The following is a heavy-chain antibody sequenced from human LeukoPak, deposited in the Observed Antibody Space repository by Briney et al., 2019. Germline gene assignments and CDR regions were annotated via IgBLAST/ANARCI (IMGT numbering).Heavy chain of an antibody. CDR3: TRVPTGSYFGGIDY. V-gene: IGHV3-49*03. Sequence: GGSLRLSCTASGFTFGDYAMSWFRQAPGKGLEWVGFIRSKAYGGTTEYAASVKGRFTISRDDSKSIAYLQMNSLKTDDTAMYYCTRVPTGSYFGGIDYWGRGTLVTVSS. J-gene: IGHJ4*02. CDR1: GFTFGDYA. CDR2: IRSKAYGGTT. D-gene: IGHD1-26*01.